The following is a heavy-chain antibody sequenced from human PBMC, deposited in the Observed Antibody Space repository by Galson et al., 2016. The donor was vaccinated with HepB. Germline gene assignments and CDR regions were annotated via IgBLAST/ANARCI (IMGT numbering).Heavy chain of an antibody. V-gene: IGHV5-10-1*01. Sequence: QSGAEVKKPGEPLRISCKDSGYSFSTYWIIWVRQMPGKGLEWMGRIDPSDSYTNYSPSFQGHVTISADKSISTAYLQWSSLKASDTGIYYCARQGSSAGELYYYYGMDVWGQGTTVTVSS. J-gene: IGHJ6*02. CDR1: GYSFSTYW. CDR2: IDPSDSYT. CDR3: ARQGSSAGELYYYYGMDV. D-gene: IGHD2-15*01.